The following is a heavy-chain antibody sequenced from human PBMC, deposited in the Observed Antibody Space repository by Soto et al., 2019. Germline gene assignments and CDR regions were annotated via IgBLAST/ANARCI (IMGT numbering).Heavy chain of an antibody. D-gene: IGHD3-3*02. CDR3: ARPNRAFYNRVDP. Sequence: QLQLQESGPGLVKPSETLSLTCTVSGGSISSSSYYWGWIRQPPGKGLEWIGSIYYSGSTYYNPPPKGRVTTSGDPSQYQVSPKLGSGTARGTAVEYVARPNRAFYNRVDPRGQGTLVTVSS. J-gene: IGHJ5*02. CDR2: IYYSGST. CDR1: GGSISSSSYY. V-gene: IGHV4-39*03.